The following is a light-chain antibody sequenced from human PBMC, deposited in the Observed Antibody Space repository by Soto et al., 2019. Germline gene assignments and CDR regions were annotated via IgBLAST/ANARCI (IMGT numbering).Light chain of an antibody. Sequence: EIVMTQSPGTLSVSPGERVTLSCRASQSVSSDLAWYQQKPGQPPRSLIYAASTRATVIPARFSGSGSGTEFTLTISTLQSEDFGVYYCQQYNNWPLTFGPGTKVDIK. V-gene: IGKV3-15*01. CDR3: QQYNNWPLT. J-gene: IGKJ3*01. CDR2: AAS. CDR1: QSVSSD.